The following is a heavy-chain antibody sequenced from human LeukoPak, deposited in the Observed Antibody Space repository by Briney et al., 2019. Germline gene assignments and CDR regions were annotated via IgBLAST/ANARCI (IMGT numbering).Heavy chain of an antibody. J-gene: IGHJ4*02. CDR3: AKEWRWLQSGNYFDY. CDR2: ISGSGGST. V-gene: IGHV3-23*01. Sequence: GGSLRLSCAASGFTFSSYAMSWVRQASGKGLEWVSAISGSGGSTYYADSVKGRFTISRDNSKNTLYLQMNSLRAEDTAVYYCAKEWRWLQSGNYFDYWGQGTLVTVSS. D-gene: IGHD5-24*01. CDR1: GFTFSSYA.